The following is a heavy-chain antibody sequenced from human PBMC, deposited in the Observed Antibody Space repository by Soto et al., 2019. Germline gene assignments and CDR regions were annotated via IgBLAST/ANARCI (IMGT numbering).Heavy chain of an antibody. CDR1: GFTFDDYA. Sequence: EVQLVESGGGLVQPGRSLRLSCAASGFTFDDYAMHWVRQAPGKGPEWVSGISWNSGSIDYADSVKGRFTISRDNAKNTLYLKMNSLRAEDTALYYCAKDRSLGGDPNSSSFPFEFWGQGRMVTVSS. CDR2: ISWNSGSI. V-gene: IGHV3-9*01. D-gene: IGHD6-6*01. J-gene: IGHJ3*01. CDR3: AKDRSLGGDPNSSSFPFEF.